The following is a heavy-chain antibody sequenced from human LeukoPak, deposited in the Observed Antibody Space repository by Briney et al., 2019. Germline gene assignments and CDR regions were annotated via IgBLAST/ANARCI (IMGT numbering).Heavy chain of an antibody. D-gene: IGHD3-22*01. CDR2: IYYSGST. V-gene: IGHV4-39*01. CDR3: ARHRASSRGDSGYSQGGFDY. CDR1: GGSISSSNYY. J-gene: IGHJ4*02. Sequence: SETLSLTCTVSGGSISSSNYYWGWIRQPPGKGLEWIGSIYYSGSTYYNPSLKSRLTISVDTSKSQFSLNLNSVTAADTAVYYCARHRASSRGDSGYSQGGFDYWGQGTLVTVSS.